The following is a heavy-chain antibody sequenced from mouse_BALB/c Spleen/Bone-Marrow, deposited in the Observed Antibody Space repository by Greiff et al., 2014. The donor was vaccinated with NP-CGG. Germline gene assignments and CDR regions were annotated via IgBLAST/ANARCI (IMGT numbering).Heavy chain of an antibody. CDR2: IYPGSGNT. Sequence: VQLQQSGAELVRPGTSVKISCKASGYAFTNYWLDWVKQSPGHGLEWIGDIYPGSGNTYFNEKFKGKATLTADKSSSTVYLQLSSLTSEESAVYFCTRPQFISGRYYAMDYWGQGTSVTVSS. D-gene: IGHD1-2*01. J-gene: IGHJ4*01. CDR1: GYAFTNYW. CDR3: TRPQFISGRYYAMDY. V-gene: IGHV1-63*01.